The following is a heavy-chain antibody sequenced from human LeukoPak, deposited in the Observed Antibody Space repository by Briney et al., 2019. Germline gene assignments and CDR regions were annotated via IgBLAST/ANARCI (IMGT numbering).Heavy chain of an antibody. Sequence: GSLRIFLSSSGFHFRNYGMHRVRPAPSKGLEWVVVISFDGSNKYYADSVKGRFTISRDNSKNALYLRMNSLRAEDTAVYYCANGYYYGSGSYYKEAFDIWGQGTMVTVSS. CDR3: ANGYYYGSGSYYKEAFDI. CDR1: GFHFRNYG. V-gene: IGHV3-30*18. CDR2: ISFDGSNK. D-gene: IGHD3-10*01. J-gene: IGHJ3*02.